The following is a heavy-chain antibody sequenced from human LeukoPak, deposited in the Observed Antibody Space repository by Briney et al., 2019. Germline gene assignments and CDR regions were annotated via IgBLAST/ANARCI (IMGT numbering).Heavy chain of an antibody. V-gene: IGHV4-39*07. Sequence: PSETLSLTCTVSGGSISSSSYYWGWIRQPPGKGLEWIGSIYYSGSTYYNPSLKSRVTISVDTSKNQFSLKLSSVTAADTAVYYCAGDLGAFDAFDIWGQGTMVTVSS. CDR2: IYYSGST. D-gene: IGHD1-26*01. J-gene: IGHJ3*02. CDR3: AGDLGAFDAFDI. CDR1: GGSISSSSYY.